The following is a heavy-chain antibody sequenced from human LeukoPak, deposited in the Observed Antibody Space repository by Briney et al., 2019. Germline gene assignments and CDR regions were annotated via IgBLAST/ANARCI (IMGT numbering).Heavy chain of an antibody. V-gene: IGHV3-48*03. CDR1: GFTFSSYE. J-gene: IGHJ5*02. Sequence: GGSLRLSCAASGFTFSSYEMNWVRQAPGKGLEWVSYISGIGSTIYYADSVKGRFTISRDNAKNSLYLQMNSLRAEDTAVYYCARYPSRYCTSTSCYLVHWGQGALVTVSS. CDR3: ARYPSRYCTSTSCYLVH. CDR2: ISGIGSTI. D-gene: IGHD2-2*01.